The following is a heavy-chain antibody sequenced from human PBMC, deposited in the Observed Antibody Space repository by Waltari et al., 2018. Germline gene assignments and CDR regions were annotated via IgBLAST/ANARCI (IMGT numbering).Heavy chain of an antibody. V-gene: IGHV3-33*01. CDR2: IWYDGSNK. CDR1: GFTFSSYG. Sequence: QVQLVESGGGVVQPGRSLSLSCAASGFTFSSYGMHWVRQAPGKGLEWVAVIWYDGSNKYYADSVKGRFTISRDNSKNTLYLQMNSLRAEDTAVYYCARADDYGDYYYGMDVWGQGTTVTVSS. D-gene: IGHD4-17*01. J-gene: IGHJ6*02. CDR3: ARADDYGDYYYGMDV.